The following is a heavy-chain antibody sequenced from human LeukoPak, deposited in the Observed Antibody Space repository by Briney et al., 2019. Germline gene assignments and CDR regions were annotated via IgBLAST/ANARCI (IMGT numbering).Heavy chain of an antibody. Sequence: SETLSLTCTVSGGSISSSGYYWSWIRQPPGKGLEWIGEINHSGSTNYNPSLKSRVTISVDTSKNQFSLKLSSVAAADTAVYYCARGGLWFGDPFRYWGQGTLVTVSS. CDR3: ARGGLWFGDPFRY. CDR1: GGSISSSGYY. D-gene: IGHD3-10*01. CDR2: INHSGST. J-gene: IGHJ4*02. V-gene: IGHV4-39*07.